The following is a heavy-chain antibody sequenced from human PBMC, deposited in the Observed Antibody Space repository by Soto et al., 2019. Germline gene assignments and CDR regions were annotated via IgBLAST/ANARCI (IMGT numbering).Heavy chain of an antibody. CDR3: GRIVMDYYRLDY. J-gene: IGHJ4*02. CDR2: IYYSGST. V-gene: IGHV4-30-4*01. Sequence: WSXXXQPPXXXLEXMXHIYYSGSTYCNPSLKRRAGISVDSSKSQVSLKLTSGTAADTAVYFCGRIVMDYYRLDYWGQGALVTVSS. D-gene: IGHD2-15*01.